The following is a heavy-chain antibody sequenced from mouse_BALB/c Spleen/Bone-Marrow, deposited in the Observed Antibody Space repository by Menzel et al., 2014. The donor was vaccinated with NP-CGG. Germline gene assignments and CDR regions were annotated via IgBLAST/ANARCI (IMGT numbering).Heavy chain of an antibody. D-gene: IGHD2-1*01. CDR1: GYAFTNYL. Sequence: VKLMESGAELVRPGTSVKVSCKASGYAFTNYLIEWVKQRPGQGLEWIGVINPGSGGTNYNEKLKGKATLTADKSSSTAYMQLSSLTSDDSAVYFCAGEKGKDAMDYWGQGTSVTVSS. CDR2: INPGSGGT. V-gene: IGHV1-54*01. CDR3: AGEKGKDAMDY. J-gene: IGHJ4*01.